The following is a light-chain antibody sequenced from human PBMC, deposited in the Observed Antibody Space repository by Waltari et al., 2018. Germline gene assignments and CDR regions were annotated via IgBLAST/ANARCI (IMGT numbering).Light chain of an antibody. J-gene: IGLJ1*01. V-gene: IGLV1-44*01. Sequence: QSVLTQPPSASGTPGQRVTISCSGSSSNIGSNTVSWYQQLPGTAPKLLMYSNNQRPSGVPDRISGSKSGTSASLAISGLQSEDEADYYCAAWDDSLNGYVFGTGTKVTVL. CDR2: SNN. CDR3: AAWDDSLNGYV. CDR1: SSNIGSNT.